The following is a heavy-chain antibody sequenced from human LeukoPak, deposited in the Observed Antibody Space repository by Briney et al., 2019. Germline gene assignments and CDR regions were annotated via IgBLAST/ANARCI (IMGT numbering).Heavy chain of an antibody. CDR1: GFIVSLNY. V-gene: IGHV3-53*01. J-gene: IGHJ4*02. CDR2: FYSGGAT. D-gene: IGHD5-12*01. CDR3: AKAVRGYAPHLYYFDY. Sequence: GGSLRLSCAASGFIVSLNYMSWVRQAPGRGLEWVSSFYSGGATHYADSVKGRYTISRDISENPVYLQMNSLTAEDTAVYYCAKAVRGYAPHLYYFDYWGQGTRVTVSS.